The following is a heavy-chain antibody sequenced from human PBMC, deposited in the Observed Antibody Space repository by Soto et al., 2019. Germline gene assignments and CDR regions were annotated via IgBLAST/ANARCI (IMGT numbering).Heavy chain of an antibody. D-gene: IGHD6-19*01. Sequence: QVQLQESGPGLVKPSQTLSLTCTVSGGSISSGGYYWSWIRQHPGKGLEWIGYIYYSGSTYYNPSLKSRVTISVDTSKNQVSLKLSSVTAADTAVYYCARVVSSGWSRDFQHWGQGTLVTVSS. J-gene: IGHJ1*01. CDR1: GGSISSGGYY. V-gene: IGHV4-31*03. CDR3: ARVVSSGWSRDFQH. CDR2: IYYSGST.